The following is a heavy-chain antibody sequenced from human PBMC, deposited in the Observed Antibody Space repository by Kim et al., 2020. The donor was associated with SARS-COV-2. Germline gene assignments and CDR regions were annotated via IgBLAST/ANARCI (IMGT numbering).Heavy chain of an antibody. V-gene: IGHV4-30-2*04. CDR3: ARRIAAAGPYYFDY. Sequence: YNPSLRSRVTISVDTSKSQFSLKLSSVTAADTAVYYCARRIAAAGPYYFDYWGQGTLVTVSS. J-gene: IGHJ4*02. D-gene: IGHD6-13*01.